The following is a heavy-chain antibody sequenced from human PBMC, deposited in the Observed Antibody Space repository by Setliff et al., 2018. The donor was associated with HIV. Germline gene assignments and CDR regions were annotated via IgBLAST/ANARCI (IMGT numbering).Heavy chain of an antibody. V-gene: IGHV1-24*01. J-gene: IGHJ4*01. D-gene: IGHD2-2*01. CDR3: AIDMVGGWLRPMPDF. CDR2: FDPEDGET. Sequence: ASVKVSCKVSGLTLREVSMHWVRQAPGKGLEWMGYFDPEDGETVYAQKFQGRVTMTEDTSTNTAYMELSGLSSGDTAVYYCAIDMVGGWLRPMPDFWGQGALVTGAS. CDR1: GLTLREVS.